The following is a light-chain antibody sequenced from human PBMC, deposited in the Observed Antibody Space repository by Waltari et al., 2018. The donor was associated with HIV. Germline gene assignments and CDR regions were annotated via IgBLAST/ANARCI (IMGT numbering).Light chain of an antibody. Sequence: SHELTQPASVSVSPGQTARLTFSGTALPHRYAHWYQQKSGQAPVLVIYEDRKRPSGIPERFSASRSVTMATLTISGAQVEDEADYYCYAIDSSGNHRVFGGGTKLAVL. CDR1: ALPHRY. V-gene: IGLV3-10*01. CDR2: EDR. J-gene: IGLJ3*02. CDR3: YAIDSSGNHRV.